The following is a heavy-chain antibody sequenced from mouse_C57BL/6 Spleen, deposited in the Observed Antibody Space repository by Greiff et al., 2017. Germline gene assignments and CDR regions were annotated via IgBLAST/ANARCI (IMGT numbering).Heavy chain of an antibody. D-gene: IGHD2-4*01. V-gene: IGHV1-61*01. CDR2: IYPSDSDT. CDR1: GYTFTSYW. CDR3: ARHYDYPYYAMDY. J-gene: IGHJ4*01. Sequence: QVQLQQPGAELVRPGSSVKLSCKASGYTFTSYWMAWVKQRPGQGLEWIGNIYPSDSDTHYNQKFKDKATLTVDKSSSTAYMQLSSLTSEDSAVYYCARHYDYPYYAMDYWGQGTSGTVSS.